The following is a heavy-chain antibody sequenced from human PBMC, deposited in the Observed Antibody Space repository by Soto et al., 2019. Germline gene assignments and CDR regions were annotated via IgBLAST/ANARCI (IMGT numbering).Heavy chain of an antibody. D-gene: IGHD6-6*01. CDR1: GFTFSSYS. V-gene: IGHV3-48*01. CDR3: ARVGRQLVIDY. J-gene: IGHJ4*02. CDR2: ISSSSSTI. Sequence: GGSLRLSCAASGFTFSSYSMNWVRQAPGKGLEWVSYISSSSSTIYYADSVKGRFTISRDNAKNSRYLQMNSLRAEDTAVYYCARVGRQLVIDYWGQGTLVTVSS.